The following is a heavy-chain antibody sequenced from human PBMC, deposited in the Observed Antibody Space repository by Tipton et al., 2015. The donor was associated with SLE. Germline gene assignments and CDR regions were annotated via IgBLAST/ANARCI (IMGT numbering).Heavy chain of an antibody. CDR3: ARRFRDSSYVDY. Sequence: LRLSCTVSGVSISDHSWGWIRQPPGKGLEWIGYISYSGGSNYNPSLKSQVTISLDTSKNQVSLKVSSVTAADTAVYYCARRFRDSSYVDYWGQGGLVAVSS. CDR2: ISYSGGS. CDR1: GVSISDHS. J-gene: IGHJ4*02. V-gene: IGHV4-59*08.